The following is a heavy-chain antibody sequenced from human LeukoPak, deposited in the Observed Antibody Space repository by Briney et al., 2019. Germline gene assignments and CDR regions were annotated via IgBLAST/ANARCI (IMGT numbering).Heavy chain of an antibody. V-gene: IGHV4-59*01. D-gene: IGHD6-13*01. J-gene: IGHJ5*02. CDR1: GGSISGYY. Sequence: SETLSLTCTVSGGSISGYYWSWIRQPPGKGLEWIAYIYYNGISNYNPSLKSRVIISVDSSKNQFSLKLTSVTAADTAVYYCARRGRAAAGNWFDPWGQGTLVTVSS. CDR3: ARRGRAAAGNWFDP. CDR2: IYYNGIS.